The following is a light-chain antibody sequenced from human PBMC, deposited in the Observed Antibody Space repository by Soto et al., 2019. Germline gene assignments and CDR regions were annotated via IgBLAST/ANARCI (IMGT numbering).Light chain of an antibody. V-gene: IGLV2-14*01. Sequence: QSVLTQPASVSGSPGQSITISCTGTSSDVGGYNYVSWYQQHPGKAPKLMIYEVSNRPSGVSNRFFGSKSGNTASLTISGLQAEDEADYYSSSYAGSNIPVSGTGTKVTVL. CDR1: SSDVGGYNY. CDR2: EVS. J-gene: IGLJ1*01. CDR3: SSYAGSNIPV.